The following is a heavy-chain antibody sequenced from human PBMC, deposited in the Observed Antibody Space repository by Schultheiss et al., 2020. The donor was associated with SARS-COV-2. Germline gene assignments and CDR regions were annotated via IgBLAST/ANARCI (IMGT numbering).Heavy chain of an antibody. CDR3: ARARGRITMPNWFDP. Sequence: SETLSLTCTVSGGSISSYYWSWIRQPPGKGLEWIGEINHSGSTNYNPSLKSRVTISVDTSKNQFSLKLSSVTAADTAVYYCARARGRITMPNWFDPWGQGTLVTVSS. V-gene: IGHV4-34*01. CDR1: GGSISSYY. D-gene: IGHD3-10*01. CDR2: INHSGST. J-gene: IGHJ5*02.